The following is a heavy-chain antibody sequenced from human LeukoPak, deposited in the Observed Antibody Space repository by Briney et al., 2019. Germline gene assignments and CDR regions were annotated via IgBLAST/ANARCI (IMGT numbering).Heavy chain of an antibody. CDR2: FSGSGGST. D-gene: IGHD4-17*01. Sequence: GGSLRLSCAASGFTFSSYAMSWVRQAPGKGLEWVSAFSGSGGSTYYADSVKGRFTISRDNSKNTLYLQMNSLRAEDTAVYYCAKGYDYGDYWPFDYWGQGTLVTVSS. J-gene: IGHJ4*02. CDR1: GFTFSSYA. V-gene: IGHV3-23*01. CDR3: AKGYDYGDYWPFDY.